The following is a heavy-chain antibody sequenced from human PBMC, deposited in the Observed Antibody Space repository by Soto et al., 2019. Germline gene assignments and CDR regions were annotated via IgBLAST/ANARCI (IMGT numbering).Heavy chain of an antibody. D-gene: IGHD3-10*01. CDR1: SVSISSGSYA. CDR2: IYHSGST. CDR3: ARDYYGSGSSRFDP. V-gene: IGHV4-30-2*01. J-gene: IGHJ5*02. Sequence: TLSLTCAVSSVSISSGSYAWSWIRQPPGKGLEWIGYIYHSGSTYYNPSLKSRVTISVDRSKNQFSLKLRSVTAADTAVYYCARDYYGSGSSRFDPWGQGTLVTVSS.